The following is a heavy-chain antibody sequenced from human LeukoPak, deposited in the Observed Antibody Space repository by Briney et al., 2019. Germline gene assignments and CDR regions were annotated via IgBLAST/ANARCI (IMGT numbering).Heavy chain of an antibody. CDR3: ARDSGAAAGTFDP. Sequence: GGSLRLSFAASGFTFSSYGMHWVRQAPRKGLEWVAVIWYDGSNKYYADSVKGRFTISRDNSKNTLYLQMNSLRAEDTAVYYCARDSGAAAGTFDPWGQGTLVTVSS. CDR2: IWYDGSNK. V-gene: IGHV3-33*01. D-gene: IGHD6-13*01. J-gene: IGHJ5*02. CDR1: GFTFSSYG.